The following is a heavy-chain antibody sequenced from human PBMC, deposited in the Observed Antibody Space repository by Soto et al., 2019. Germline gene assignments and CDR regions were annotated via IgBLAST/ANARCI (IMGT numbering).Heavy chain of an antibody. CDR3: ARESLRGPYFDY. CDR2: IYYSGST. CDR1: GGSISSYY. D-gene: IGHD3-10*01. Sequence: PSETLSLTCTVSGGSISSYYWSWIRQPPGKGLEWIGYIYYSGSTNYNPSLKSRVTISVDTSKNQFSLRLSSVTAADTALYYCARESLRGPYFDYWGKGTLVTVSS. V-gene: IGHV4-59*01. J-gene: IGHJ4*02.